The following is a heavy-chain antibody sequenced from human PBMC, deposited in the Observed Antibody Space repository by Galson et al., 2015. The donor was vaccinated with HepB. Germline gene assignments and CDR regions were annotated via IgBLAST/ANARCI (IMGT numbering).Heavy chain of an antibody. V-gene: IGHV3-30*04. D-gene: IGHD3-22*01. J-gene: IGHJ4*02. Sequence: SLRLSCAASGFTFSSYAMHWVRQAPGKGLEWVAVISYDGSNKYYADSVKGRFTISRDNSKNTLYLQMNSLRAEDTAVYYCARDPNPYYYDSSGYYGLGDYWGQGTLVTVSS. CDR2: ISYDGSNK. CDR3: ARDPNPYYYDSSGYYGLGDY. CDR1: GFTFSSYA.